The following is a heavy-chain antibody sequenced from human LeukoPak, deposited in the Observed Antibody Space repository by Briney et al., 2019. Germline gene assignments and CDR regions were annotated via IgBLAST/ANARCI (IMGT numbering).Heavy chain of an antibody. J-gene: IGHJ4*02. CDR2: ISSSSSTI. V-gene: IGHV3-48*01. D-gene: IGHD3-22*01. Sequence: GGSLRLSCAASGFTFSSYSMNWVRQAPGKGPEWVSYISSSSSTIYYADSVKGRFTISRDNAKNSLYLQMNSLRAEDTAVYYCARVLHKRNYDSTTYYGYWGQGTLVTVSS. CDR3: ARVLHKRNYDSTTYYGY. CDR1: GFTFSSYS.